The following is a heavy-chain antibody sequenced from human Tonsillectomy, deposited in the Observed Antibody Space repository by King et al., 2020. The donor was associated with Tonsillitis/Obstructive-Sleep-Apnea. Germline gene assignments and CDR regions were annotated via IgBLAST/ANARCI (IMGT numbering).Heavy chain of an antibody. CDR3: ARGISSGWKRFDY. V-gene: IGHV1-69*12. CDR1: GGTFSSYA. J-gene: IGHJ4*02. CDR2: VIPIFGTS. Sequence: QLVQSGAEVKKPGASVKVSCKASGGTFSSYAISWVRQAPGQGLEWRGGVIPIFGTSNNAHTIQGRVTITADESTRTAYMELSSLGFEDTAVYYCARGISSGWKRFDYWGQGTLVTVSS. D-gene: IGHD6-19*01.